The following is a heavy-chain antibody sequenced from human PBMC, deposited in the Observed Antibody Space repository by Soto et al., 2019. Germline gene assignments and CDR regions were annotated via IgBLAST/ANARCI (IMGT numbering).Heavy chain of an antibody. CDR1: GFTFSSYA. CDR3: ASEDWGCSSTSCDDAFDI. Sequence: GGSLRLSCAASGFTFSSYAMSWVRQAPGKGLEWVSAISGSGGSTYYADSVKGRFTISRDNSKNTLYLQMNSLRAEDTAVYYCASEDWGCSSTSCDDAFDIWGQGTMVTVSS. J-gene: IGHJ3*02. D-gene: IGHD2-2*01. V-gene: IGHV3-23*01. CDR2: ISGSGGST.